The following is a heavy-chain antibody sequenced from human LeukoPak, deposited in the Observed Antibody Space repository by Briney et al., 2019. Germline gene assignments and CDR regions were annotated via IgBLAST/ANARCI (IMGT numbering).Heavy chain of an antibody. V-gene: IGHV3-7*01. CDR3: ARAKTAAGRIYFDY. CDR1: GFTFSSYW. Sequence: GGSLRLSCAASGFTFSSYWMSWVRQAPGKGLEWVANIKQDGSEKYYVDSVKGRFTISRDNAKNSLYLQMNSLRAEDTAVYYCARAKTAAGRIYFDYWGQGTLVTVSS. CDR2: IKQDGSEK. D-gene: IGHD6-13*01. J-gene: IGHJ4*02.